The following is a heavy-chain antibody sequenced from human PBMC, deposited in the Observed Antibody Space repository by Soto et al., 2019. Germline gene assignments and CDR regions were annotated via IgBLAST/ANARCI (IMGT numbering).Heavy chain of an antibody. J-gene: IGHJ6*03. V-gene: IGHV4-59*01. CDR2: IYYSGNT. D-gene: IGHD6-13*01. CDR1: GGSISPYY. CDR3: ARKGAAASYSHYYMDV. Sequence: QVQLQESGPGLVKPSETLSLTCTVSGGSISPYYWSWIRQPPGKGLEWIGYIYYSGNTNYNPSLESRVTISVDTSRNQFSLKLTSVTAADTAVYYCARKGAAASYSHYYMDVWGRGTTFTVSS.